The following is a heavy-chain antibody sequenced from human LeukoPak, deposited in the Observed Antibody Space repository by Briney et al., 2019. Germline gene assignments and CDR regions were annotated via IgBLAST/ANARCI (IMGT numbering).Heavy chain of an antibody. J-gene: IGHJ6*02. CDR2: INPYNDNT. Sequence: ASVTVSCKASGYTFATYGISWVRQAPGQGLEWMGWINPYNDNTNYAQNIQGRVTMTTDTSSSTAYMELRSLRSDDTAVYYCARDLLRYCSGGWCQYKYYGMDVWGQGTTVIVSS. CDR1: GYTFATYG. D-gene: IGHD2-15*01. V-gene: IGHV1-18*01. CDR3: ARDLLRYCSGGWCQYKYYGMDV.